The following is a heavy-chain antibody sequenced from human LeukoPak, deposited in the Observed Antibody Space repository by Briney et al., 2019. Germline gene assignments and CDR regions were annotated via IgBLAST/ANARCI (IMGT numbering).Heavy chain of an antibody. J-gene: IGHJ3*02. CDR3: VTLTSVVSEHAFDM. Sequence: AGSLTLSCAASGFTFTTYWVHWFRQAPGKGLMWVSRITPDGTTTNHADFVKGRFTISRDNAKNTVSLQMNSLSAEDTAVYYCVTLTSVVSEHAFDMWGQGTMVAVSP. V-gene: IGHV3-74*01. CDR2: ITPDGTTT. CDR1: GFTFTTYW. D-gene: IGHD4-23*01.